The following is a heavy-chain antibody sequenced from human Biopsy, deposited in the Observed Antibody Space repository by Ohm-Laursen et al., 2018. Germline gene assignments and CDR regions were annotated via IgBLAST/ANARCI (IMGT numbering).Heavy chain of an antibody. CDR2: VIPVFGTT. CDR1: GGAFTTYA. CDR3: ARYASYSGNYGHFDY. V-gene: IGHV1-69*13. D-gene: IGHD1-26*01. J-gene: IGHJ4*01. Sequence: SVKASCKSSGGAFTTYAIGWGRQAPGQGLEWMGKVIPVFGTTDYAQNFQGRLTLTADESTSTVYMDLTGLRSDDTGIYYCARYASYSGNYGHFDYWGQGTLVTVSS.